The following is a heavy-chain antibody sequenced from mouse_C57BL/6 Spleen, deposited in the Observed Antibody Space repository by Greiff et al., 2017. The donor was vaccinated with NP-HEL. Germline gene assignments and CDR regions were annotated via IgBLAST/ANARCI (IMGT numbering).Heavy chain of an antibody. Sequence: QVQLQQPGAELVMPGASVKLSCKASGYTFTSYWMHRVKQRPGQGLEWIGEIDPSDSYTNYNQKFKGKSTLTVDKSSSTAYMQLSSLTSEDSAVYYCARNSNYGFDYWGQGTTLTVSS. CDR3: ARNSNYGFDY. D-gene: IGHD2-5*01. CDR1: GYTFTSYW. V-gene: IGHV1-69*01. J-gene: IGHJ2*01. CDR2: IDPSDSYT.